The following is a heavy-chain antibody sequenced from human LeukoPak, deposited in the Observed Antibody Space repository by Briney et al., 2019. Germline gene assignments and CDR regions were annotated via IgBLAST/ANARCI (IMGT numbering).Heavy chain of an antibody. CDR1: GFTFSDYV. CDR3: AKRSWGELPCLDS. V-gene: IGHV3-23*01. J-gene: IGHJ4*02. D-gene: IGHD1-7*01. CDR2: ISGGSENT. Sequence: PGGSLRLSCAASGFTFSDYVLTWARQAPGGRLEWVSAISGGSENTHYADSVEGRFTISRDNSRNTLYPQMNSLRAEDTAVYYCAKRSWGELPCLDSWGQGSLVTVSS.